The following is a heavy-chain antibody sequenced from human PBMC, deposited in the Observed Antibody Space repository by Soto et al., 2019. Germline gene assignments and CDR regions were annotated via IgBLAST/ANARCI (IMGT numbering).Heavy chain of an antibody. CDR2: IHYSGTT. D-gene: IGHD5-18*01. V-gene: IGHV4-39*07. J-gene: IGHJ4*01. CDR3: ARESYSFGRAFDI. Sequence: PSETLSLTCSFSGDSISISSYYWGWVRQPPGKGLEWIGYIHYSGTTHYNPSLQGRLTISLDTSKNQFSLQLTSVTAADTALYYCARESYSFGRAFDIWGHGTLVTVSS. CDR1: GDSISISSYY.